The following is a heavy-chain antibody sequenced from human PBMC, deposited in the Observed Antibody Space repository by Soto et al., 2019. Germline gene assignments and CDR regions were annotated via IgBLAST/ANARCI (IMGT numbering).Heavy chain of an antibody. CDR1: GYSFTSLD. CDR2: MEPSTGRT. V-gene: IGHV1-8*01. D-gene: IGHD6-19*01. J-gene: IGHJ4*02. Sequence: ASVKVSCKASGYSFTSLDINWVRQTAGQGLEWMGWMEPSTGRTGYAQKFQGRVTMTRDTSINTAYMELTPLTSDHTAFYYCARGVSAEVDYWGQGTLVTVSS. CDR3: ARGVSAEVDY.